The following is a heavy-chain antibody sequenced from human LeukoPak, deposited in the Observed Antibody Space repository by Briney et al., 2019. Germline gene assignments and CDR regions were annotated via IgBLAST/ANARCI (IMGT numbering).Heavy chain of an antibody. CDR1: GGSISSYY. V-gene: IGHV4-59*08. J-gene: IGHJ4*02. D-gene: IGHD3-22*01. CDR3: ARAPRDSNGYYMRSFDS. CDR2: IYYSGST. Sequence: SETLSLTCTVSGGSISSYYWSWIRQPPGTGLEWIGYIYYSGSTNYNPSLKSRVTISVDTSKNQFSLRLSSVTAADTAVYYCARAPRDSNGYYMRSFDSWGQGTLVIVSS.